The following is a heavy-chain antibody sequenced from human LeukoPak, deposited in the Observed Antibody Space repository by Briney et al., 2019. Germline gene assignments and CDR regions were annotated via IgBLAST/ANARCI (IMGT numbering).Heavy chain of an antibody. Sequence: ASVKVSCKASGYTFTGYYMHWVRQAPGQGLEWMGWINPNSGGTNYSQKFQGGVTMTRDTTLSTAYMELSRLRSDDTAVYYCARFKGRGYCSGGRCPDRINWFDPWGQGTLVTVSS. J-gene: IGHJ5*02. CDR3: ARFKGRGYCSGGRCPDRINWFDP. V-gene: IGHV1-2*02. CDR2: INPNSGGT. CDR1: GYTFTGYY. D-gene: IGHD2-15*01.